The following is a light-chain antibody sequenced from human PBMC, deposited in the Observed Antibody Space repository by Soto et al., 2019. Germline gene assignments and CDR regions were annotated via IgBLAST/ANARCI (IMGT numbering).Light chain of an antibody. CDR2: EVS. CDR1: SSDIGGYNY. CDR3: SSYAGSNSVL. Sequence: QSALTQPPSASGSPGQSVTISCTGTSSDIGGYNYVSWYQQHPGKVPKLMIYEVSNRPSGVPDRFSGSKSGNTASLTVSGLQAEDEADYYCSSYAGSNSVLFGGGTQLTVL. J-gene: IGLJ2*01. V-gene: IGLV2-8*01.